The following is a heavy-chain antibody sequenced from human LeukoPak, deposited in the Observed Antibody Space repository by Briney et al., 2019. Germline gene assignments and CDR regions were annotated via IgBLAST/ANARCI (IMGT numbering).Heavy chain of an antibody. J-gene: IGHJ4*02. V-gene: IGHV1-18*04. CDR1: GYTFTGYY. D-gene: IGHD3-22*01. CDR2: ISAYNGNT. Sequence: ASVKVSCKASGYTFTGYYMHWVRQAPGQGLEWMGWISAYNGNTNYAQKLQGRVTMTTDTSTSTAYMELRSLRSDDTAVYYCARSPYYCDSSGYFDYWGQGTLVTVSS. CDR3: ARSPYYCDSSGYFDY.